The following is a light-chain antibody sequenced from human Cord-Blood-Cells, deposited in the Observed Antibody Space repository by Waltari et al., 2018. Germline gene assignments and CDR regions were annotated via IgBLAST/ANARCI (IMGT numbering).Light chain of an antibody. CDR3: QQYYSTPRT. V-gene: IGKV4-1*01. J-gene: IGKJ1*01. CDR1: RSVLSSSNNKSN. CDR2: WAS. Sequence: DIVMTQSPDSLAVSLGERATINCKTSRSVLSSSNNKSNLAWYQQKPGQPPKLLIYWASTRKSGVPDRFSGSGSGTDFTLTISSLQAEDVAVYYCQQYYSTPRTFGQGTKVEIK.